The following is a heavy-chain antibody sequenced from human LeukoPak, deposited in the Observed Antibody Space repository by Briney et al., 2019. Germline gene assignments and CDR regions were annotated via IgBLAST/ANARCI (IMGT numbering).Heavy chain of an antibody. CDR1: GYTLTELS. Sequence: ASVKVSCKVSGYTLTELSMHWVRQAPGKGLEWMGGFDPEDGETIYAQKFQDRVTMTEDTSTDTTYMELSSLRSEDTAVYYCATTPTQRGFYYYMDVWGKGTTVTVSS. J-gene: IGHJ6*03. D-gene: IGHD6-25*01. V-gene: IGHV1-24*01. CDR2: FDPEDGET. CDR3: ATTPTQRGFYYYMDV.